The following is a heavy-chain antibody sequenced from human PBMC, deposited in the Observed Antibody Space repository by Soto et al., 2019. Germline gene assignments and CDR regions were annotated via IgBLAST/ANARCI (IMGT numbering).Heavy chain of an antibody. CDR1: GFTFSSYA. CDR3: AKPWWLLQHYAFDI. D-gene: IGHD3-22*01. J-gene: IGHJ3*02. Sequence: EVQLLESGGGLAQPGGSLRLSCAASGFTFSSYAMNWVRQAPGKGLEWVSSISGSSEFIYYADSVKGRFTISRDNSKNTLYLQMNSLRAEDTAVYYCAKPWWLLQHYAFDIWGQGTMVTVSS. CDR2: ISGSSEFI. V-gene: IGHV3-23*01.